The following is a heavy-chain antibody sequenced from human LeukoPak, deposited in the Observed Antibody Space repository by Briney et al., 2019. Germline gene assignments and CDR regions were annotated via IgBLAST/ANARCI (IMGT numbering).Heavy chain of an antibody. CDR1: GYSISSGYY. V-gene: IGHV4-38-2*01. CDR3: ARHRRGSSEGY. Sequence: KPSETLSLTCAVSGYSISSGYYWGWIRQPPGKGLEWIGSIYHSGSTYYNPSLKSRVTISVDTSKNQFSLKLTSVTAGDTAVYYCARHRRGSSEGYWGQGTLVTVSS. D-gene: IGHD1-26*01. J-gene: IGHJ4*02. CDR2: IYHSGST.